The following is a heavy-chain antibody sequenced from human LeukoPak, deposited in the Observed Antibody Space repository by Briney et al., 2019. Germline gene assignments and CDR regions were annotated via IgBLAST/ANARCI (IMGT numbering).Heavy chain of an antibody. CDR1: GYTFTSYD. J-gene: IGHJ5*02. CDR3: ARVKGRYCSGGSCARHWFDP. CDR2: MNPNSGNT. D-gene: IGHD2-15*01. Sequence: ASVKVSCKASGYTFTSYDINWVRQATGQGLEWMGWMNPNSGNTGYAQKFLGRVTMTRNTSISTAYMELSSLRSEDTAVYYCARVKGRYCSGGSCARHWFDPWGQGTLVTVSS. V-gene: IGHV1-8*01.